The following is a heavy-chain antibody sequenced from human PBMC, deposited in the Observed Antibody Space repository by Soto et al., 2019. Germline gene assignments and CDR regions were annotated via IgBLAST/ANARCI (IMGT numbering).Heavy chain of an antibody. CDR1: GGSISSGGYS. CDR3: ATAGGLGAVAADY. V-gene: IGHV4-30-2*01. D-gene: IGHD6-19*01. Sequence: QLQLQESGSGLVKPSQTLSLTCAVSGGSISSGGYSWSWIRQPPGKGLEWIGYIYHSGSTYYNPSRKSRVTISVDRSKNQFSLKLGSVTAADTAVYYCATAGGLGAVAADYWGQGTLVTVSS. J-gene: IGHJ4*02. CDR2: IYHSGST.